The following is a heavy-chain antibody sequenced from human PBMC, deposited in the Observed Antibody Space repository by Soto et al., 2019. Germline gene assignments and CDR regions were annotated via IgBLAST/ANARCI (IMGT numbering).Heavy chain of an antibody. J-gene: IGHJ6*02. CDR2: ISVGGTTT. CDR1: GFSFSDYV. Sequence: EVHLLESGGGFVQPGGSLRLSCAASGFSFSDYVMNWVRQAPGKGLEWISIISVGGTTTYYADSVKGRFTVSRDNSKNTLYLQLNSLRADDTAVYFCAKEVRRRGLGREDGMDVWGQGTTVTVSS. CDR3: AKEVRRRGLGREDGMDV. V-gene: IGHV3-23*01. D-gene: IGHD3-10*01.